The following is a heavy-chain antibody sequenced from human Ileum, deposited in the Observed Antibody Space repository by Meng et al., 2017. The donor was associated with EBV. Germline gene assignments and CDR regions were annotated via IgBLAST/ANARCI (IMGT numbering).Heavy chain of an antibody. V-gene: IGHV4-28*01. CDR3: ARNSESGSYIDY. CDR1: GYSISTTNW. Sequence: VQLQEPGPGLVTPSYTLSLTCAVSGYSISTTNWWGWIRQPPGKGLEWIGHIYYSGTTYNNPSLKSRVTMSIDPSKNQFSLKLSSVTAVDTAVYYCARNSESGSYIDYWGLGTLVTVFS. D-gene: IGHD1-26*01. CDR2: IYYSGTT. J-gene: IGHJ4*02.